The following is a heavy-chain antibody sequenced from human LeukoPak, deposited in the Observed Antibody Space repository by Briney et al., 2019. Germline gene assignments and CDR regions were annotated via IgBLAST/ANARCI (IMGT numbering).Heavy chain of an antibody. D-gene: IGHD2-2*01. V-gene: IGHV4-39*01. CDR3: ARRGNIVVVPATYYYYMDV. CDR2: IYYSGST. Sequence: SETLYLTCTVSGGSISSSSYYWGWIRQPPGKGLEWIGSIYYSGSTYYNPSLKSRVTISVDTSKNQFSLKLSSVTAADTAVHYCARRGNIVVVPATYYYYMDVWGKGTTVTVSS. CDR1: GGSISSSSYY. J-gene: IGHJ6*03.